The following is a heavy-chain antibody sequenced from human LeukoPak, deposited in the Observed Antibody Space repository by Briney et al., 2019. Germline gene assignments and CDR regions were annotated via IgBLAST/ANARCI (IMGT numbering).Heavy chain of an antibody. CDR2: LSGSGTAT. J-gene: IGHJ6*03. V-gene: IGHV3-23*01. D-gene: IGHD2-21*01. Sequence: GGSLRLSCEASQFTFSRFAMGWIRQAPGTGLEWVSTLSGSGTATYYADSVKGRFTTSRDNSKDTLYLQMDNLRADDTAVYYCAKHLGSHSFLFYYMDVWGTGTSVIVSS. CDR1: QFTFSRFA. CDR3: AKHLGSHSFLFYYMDV.